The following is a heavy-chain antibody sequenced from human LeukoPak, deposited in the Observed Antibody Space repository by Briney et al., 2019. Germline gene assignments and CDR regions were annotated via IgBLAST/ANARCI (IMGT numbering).Heavy chain of an antibody. CDR1: GGTFSSYA. Sequence: GASVKVSCKASGGTFSSYAIGWVRQAPGQGLEWMGRIIPILGIANYAQKFQGRVTITADKSTSTAYMELGSLRSEDTAVYYCASPGVYYDYVWGSYRPHDAFDIWGQGTMVTVSS. D-gene: IGHD3-16*02. CDR2: IIPILGIA. V-gene: IGHV1-69*04. J-gene: IGHJ3*02. CDR3: ASPGVYYDYVWGSYRPHDAFDI.